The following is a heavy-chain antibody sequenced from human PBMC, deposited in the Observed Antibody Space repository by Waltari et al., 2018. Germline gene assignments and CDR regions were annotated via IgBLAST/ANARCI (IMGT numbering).Heavy chain of an antibody. J-gene: IGHJ4*02. CDR1: GDSMGGNAW. CDR3: ARDLGRGLFLDS. Sequence: QLQLQQSGPGLVKPSETLSPTSVVSGDSMGGNAWWSWVRQSPDKGLEWIGQVHRSGRTNYNPSFASRAIVSLDTSMNQFSLRILSATAADTAIYYCARDLGRGLFLDSWGQGMLVTVSP. V-gene: IGHV4-4*02. D-gene: IGHD2-15*01. CDR2: VHRSGRT.